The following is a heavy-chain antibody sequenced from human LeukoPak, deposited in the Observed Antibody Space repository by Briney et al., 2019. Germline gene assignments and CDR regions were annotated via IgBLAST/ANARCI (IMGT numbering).Heavy chain of an antibody. D-gene: IGHD6-13*01. CDR3: ATVDRYLYSSSWSERFDP. CDR1: GGSISSSNW. CDR2: IYHSGST. J-gene: IGHJ5*02. V-gene: IGHV4-4*02. Sequence: SETLSLTCAVSGGSISSSNWWSWVRQPPGKGLEWIGEIYHSGSTNYNPSLKSRVTISVDTSKNQFSLKLSSVTAADTAVYYCATVDRYLYSSSWSERFDPWGQGTLVTVSS.